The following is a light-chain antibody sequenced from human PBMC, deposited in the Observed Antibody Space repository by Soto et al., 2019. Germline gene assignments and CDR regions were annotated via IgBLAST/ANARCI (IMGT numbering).Light chain of an antibody. Sequence: DIEMTQSPAFLSASLGERVTLSCRASRSIDNYLAWFQHKLGQPPRLLIFGASTRAAGVPPRFSGGGSGTEFTLTISSLRSEDFAVYFCQQYDAWPPGTFGGGTTVEI. J-gene: IGKJ4*01. CDR1: RSIDNY. CDR2: GAS. V-gene: IGKV3-15*01. CDR3: QQYDAWPPGT.